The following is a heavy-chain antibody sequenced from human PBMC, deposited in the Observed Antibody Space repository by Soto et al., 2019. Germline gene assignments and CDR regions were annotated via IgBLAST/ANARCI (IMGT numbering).Heavy chain of an antibody. CDR2: IPYDGSNK. CDR3: ARVAGYCSGGSCDYYYYGMDV. D-gene: IGHD2-15*01. Sequence: QVQLVESGGGVVQPGRSLRLSCAASGFTFSSYAMHWVRQAPGKGLEWVAVIPYDGSNKYYADSVKGRFTISRDNSKNTLYLQMDSLRAEDTAVYYCARVAGYCSGGSCDYYYYGMDVWGQGTTVTVSS. J-gene: IGHJ6*02. V-gene: IGHV3-30-3*01. CDR1: GFTFSSYA.